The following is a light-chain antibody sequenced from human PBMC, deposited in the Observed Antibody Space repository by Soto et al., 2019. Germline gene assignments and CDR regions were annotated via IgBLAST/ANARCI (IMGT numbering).Light chain of an antibody. J-gene: IGKJ5*01. Sequence: EIVLTQSPGTLSLSPGERATLSCRASQSVSSSNLAWYQQKPGQAPRLLIYDASSRATGIPDRFSGSGSGTDFILTINRLEPEDFAVYYCQQYGSSITFGQGTRLEIK. V-gene: IGKV3-20*01. CDR3: QQYGSSIT. CDR2: DAS. CDR1: QSVSSSN.